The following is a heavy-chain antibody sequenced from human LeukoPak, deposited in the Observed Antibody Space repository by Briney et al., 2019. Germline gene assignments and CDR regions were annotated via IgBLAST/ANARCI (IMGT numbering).Heavy chain of an antibody. CDR1: GFAFSNAW. J-gene: IGHJ4*02. CDR2: IISNSRGGTT. CDR3: MTLISFDY. Sequence: PGGSLRLSCAASGFAFSNAWMSWVRQAPGKGLEWVGRIISNSRGGTTDYAAPVKGRFTISRDDSENTLFLQMDSLTTEDSGLYYCMTLISFDYWGQGTQVTVSS. V-gene: IGHV3-15*05.